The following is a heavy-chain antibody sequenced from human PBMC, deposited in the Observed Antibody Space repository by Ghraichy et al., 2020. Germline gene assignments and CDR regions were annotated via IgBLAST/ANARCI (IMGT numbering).Heavy chain of an antibody. Sequence: GGSLRLSCAASGFTFSSYAMHWVRQAPGKGLEYVSAISSNGGSTYYANSVKGRFTISRDNSKNTLYLQMGSLRAEDMAVYYCAREEVGNDYGTDYWGQGTLVTVSS. V-gene: IGHV3-64*01. CDR3: AREEVGNDYGTDY. CDR2: ISSNGGST. CDR1: GFTFSSYA. D-gene: IGHD4-17*01. J-gene: IGHJ4*02.